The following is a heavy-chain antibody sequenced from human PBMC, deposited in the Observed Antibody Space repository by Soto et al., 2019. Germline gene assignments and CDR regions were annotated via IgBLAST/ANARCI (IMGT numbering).Heavy chain of an antibody. Sequence: SGPTLVNPTQTLTLTCTFSGFSLSTSGMCVSWIRQPPGKALEWLARIDWDDDKYYSTSLKTRLTISKDTSKNQVVLTMTNMEPVDTATYYCARMRGLNYYDSSGPGDDAFDIWGQGTTVTVSS. CDR3: ARMRGLNYYDSSGPGDDAFDI. CDR2: IDWDDDK. D-gene: IGHD3-22*01. V-gene: IGHV2-70*11. CDR1: GFSLSTSGMC. J-gene: IGHJ3*02.